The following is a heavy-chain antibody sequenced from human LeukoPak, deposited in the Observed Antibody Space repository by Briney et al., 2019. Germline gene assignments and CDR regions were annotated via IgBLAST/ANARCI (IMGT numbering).Heavy chain of an antibody. V-gene: IGHV3-30*03. Sequence: GGSLRLSCAASGFTFDDYGMSWVRQAPGKGLEWVAVISYDGSNKYYADSVKGRFTISRDNSKNTLYLQMNSLRAEDTAVYYCAREVLRFLEWLPYFDYWGQGTLVTVSS. CDR3: AREVLRFLEWLPYFDY. J-gene: IGHJ4*02. CDR1: GFTFDDYG. D-gene: IGHD3-3*01. CDR2: ISYDGSNK.